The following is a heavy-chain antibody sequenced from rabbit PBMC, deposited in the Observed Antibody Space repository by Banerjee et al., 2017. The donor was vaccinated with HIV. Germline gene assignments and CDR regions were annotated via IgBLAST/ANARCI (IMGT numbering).Heavy chain of an antibody. CDR1: GFSFTNKYV. CDR2: INTISGNT. V-gene: IGHV1S45*01. CDR3: ARDSGGYPDFDL. Sequence: QEQLEESGGDLVKPEGSLTLTCTASGFSFTNKYVMCWVRQAPGKGLEWIACINTISGNTVYASWAKGRFTISKISSATATLQMTSLTAADTATYFCARDSGGYPDFDLWGPGTLVTVS. J-gene: IGHJ4*01. D-gene: IGHD1-1*01.